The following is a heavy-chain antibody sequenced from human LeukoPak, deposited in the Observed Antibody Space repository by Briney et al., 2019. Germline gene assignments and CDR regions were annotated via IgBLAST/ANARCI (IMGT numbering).Heavy chain of an antibody. J-gene: IGHJ4*02. CDR2: IYSDGST. CDR3: GSGEWPHNY. CDR1: GFTVSGNY. Sequence: GGSLRLSCAASGFTVSGNYMTWVRQAPGKGLEWVSLIYSDGSTFYADSVKGRFTISRDDSKNTLYLQMNSLKAGDTAVYYCGSGEWPHNYWGRGTLVTVSS. D-gene: IGHD3-10*01. V-gene: IGHV3-53*01.